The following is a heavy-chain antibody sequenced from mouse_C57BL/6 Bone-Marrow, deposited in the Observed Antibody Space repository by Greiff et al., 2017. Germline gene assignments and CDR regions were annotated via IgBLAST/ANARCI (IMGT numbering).Heavy chain of an antibody. D-gene: IGHD1-1*01. CDR2: IDPSDSYT. CDR3: ARGYYYGSSSNWYFDV. Sequence: QVQLQQPGAELVMPGASVKLSCKASGYTFTSYWMHWVKQRPGQGLGWIGEIDPSDSYTNYNQKFKGKSTLTVDKSSSTAYMQLSSLTSEDSAVYYCARGYYYGSSSNWYFDVWGTGTTVTVSS. CDR1: GYTFTSYW. J-gene: IGHJ1*03. V-gene: IGHV1-69*01.